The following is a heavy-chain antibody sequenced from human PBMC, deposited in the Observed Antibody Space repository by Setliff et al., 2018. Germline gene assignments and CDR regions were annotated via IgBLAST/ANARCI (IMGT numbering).Heavy chain of an antibody. V-gene: IGHV3-7*01. CDR1: GFTFSSLW. J-gene: IGHJ5*02. CDR2: INQCGSDQ. Sequence: GGSLRLSCSASGFTFSSLWMAWVRQAPGKGLEWVANINQCGSDQFYVESVKGRFTISRDNAKNSLYLQMNSLRVEDTAVYYCARDVFDFRTGQAGPWGQGTLVTVSS. D-gene: IGHD3-3*01. CDR3: ARDVFDFRTGQAGP.